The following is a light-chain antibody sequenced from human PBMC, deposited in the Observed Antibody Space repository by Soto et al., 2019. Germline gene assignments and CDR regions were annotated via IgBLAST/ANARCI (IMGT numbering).Light chain of an antibody. CDR1: QSISSY. CDR3: QQSYSTPIT. CDR2: AAS. Sequence: DIQMTHAPSSLSASVGGRVTITCRASQSISSYLNWYQQKPGKAPKLLIYAASSLQSGVPSRFSGSGSGTDFTLTISSLQPEDFATYYCQQSYSTPITFGQGTRLEI. J-gene: IGKJ5*01. V-gene: IGKV1-39*01.